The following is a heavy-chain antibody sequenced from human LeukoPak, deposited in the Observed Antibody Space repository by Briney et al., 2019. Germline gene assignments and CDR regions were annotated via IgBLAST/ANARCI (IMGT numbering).Heavy chain of an antibody. J-gene: IGHJ4*02. CDR2: IYYSGST. CDR3: ARHVVACFDY. V-gene: IGHV4-39*01. D-gene: IGHD2-21*01. Sequence: PSETLSLTCTVSGGSISSSSYYWGWIRQPPGKGLEWIGSIYYSGSTYYNPSLKSRVTISVDTSKNQFSLKLSSVTAADTAVYYCARHVVACFDYWGQGTLVTVSS. CDR1: GGSISSSSYY.